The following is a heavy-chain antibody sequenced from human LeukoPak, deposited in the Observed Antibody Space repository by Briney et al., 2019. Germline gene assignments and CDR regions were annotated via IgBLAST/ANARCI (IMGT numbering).Heavy chain of an antibody. V-gene: IGHV3-33*01. CDR2: IWYDGSNK. CDR3: ASGSGSYWGDAFDI. Sequence: GGSLRLSCAASGFTFSSYGMHWVRQAPGKGLEGVAVIWYDGSNKYYADSVKGRFTISRDNSKNTLYLQMNSLRAEDTAVYYYASGSGSYWGDAFDIWGQGTMVTVSS. D-gene: IGHD1-26*01. J-gene: IGHJ3*02. CDR1: GFTFSSYG.